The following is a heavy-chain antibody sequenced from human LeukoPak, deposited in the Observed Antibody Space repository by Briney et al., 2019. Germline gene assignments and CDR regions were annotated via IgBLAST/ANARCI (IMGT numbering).Heavy chain of an antibody. CDR2: ISAYNGNT. CDR3: ARDLQENYPN. J-gene: IGHJ4*02. V-gene: IGHV1-18*01. Sequence: IXWVRQAPGQGLEWMGWISAYNGNTNYAQKLQGRVTMTTDTSTSTAYMELRSLRSDATAVYYCARDLQENYPNWGQGTLVTVSS. D-gene: IGHD5-24*01.